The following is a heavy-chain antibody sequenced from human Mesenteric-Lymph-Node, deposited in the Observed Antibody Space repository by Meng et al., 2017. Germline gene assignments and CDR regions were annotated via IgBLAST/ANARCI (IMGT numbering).Heavy chain of an antibody. V-gene: IGHV3-7*01. J-gene: IGHJ4*02. CDR1: GFTFSSYW. D-gene: IGHD2-21*02. CDR2: IKQDGSEK. CDR3: ASRIGGAAYCGGDCYSLVY. Sequence: GESLKISCAASGFTFSSYWMSWVRQAPGKGLEWVANIKQDGSEKYYVDSVKGRFTISRDNAKNSLYLQMNSLRAEDTAVYYCASRIGGAAYCGGDCYSLVYWGQGTLVTVSS.